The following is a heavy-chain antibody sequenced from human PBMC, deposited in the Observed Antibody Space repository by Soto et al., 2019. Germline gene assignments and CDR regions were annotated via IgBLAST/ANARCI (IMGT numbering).Heavy chain of an antibody. CDR3: ARGGSEGDY. J-gene: IGHJ4*02. CDR2: IKEDGSEK. CDR1: GFTFSTYW. V-gene: IGHV3-7*01. Sequence: EVQLVESGGGLVQPGGSLRLSCAASGFTFSTYWMTWVRQAPGKGLEWVANIKEDGSEKHYVDSVKGRFTISRDNAKNALYLQMSSLRAEGTAVDFCARGGSEGDYWGQGTLVTVSS.